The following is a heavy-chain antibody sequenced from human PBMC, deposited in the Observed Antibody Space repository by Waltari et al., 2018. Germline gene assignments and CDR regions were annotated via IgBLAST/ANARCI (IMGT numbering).Heavy chain of an antibody. V-gene: IGHV3-72*01. CDR3: ARSGYARGNYYYYYMDV. J-gene: IGHJ6*03. D-gene: IGHD5-12*01. Sequence: EVQLVESGGGLVQPGGSLRLSCAASGFTFSDHYMDWVRQAPGKGLEWVGRTRNKANSYTTEYAASVKGRFTISRDDSKNSLYLQMNSLKTEDTAVYYCARSGYARGNYYYYYMDVWGKGTTVTVSS. CDR1: GFTFSDHY. CDR2: TRNKANSYTT.